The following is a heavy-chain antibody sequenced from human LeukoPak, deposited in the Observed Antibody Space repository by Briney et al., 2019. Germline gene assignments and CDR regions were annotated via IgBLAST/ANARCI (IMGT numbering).Heavy chain of an antibody. Sequence: PGWSLRLSCAASGFNFDDYSMHWIRQAPGKGLEWVSGISWNSGSAGYADSVKGRFTISRDNAKNSLYLQMNSLRTEDTALYYCAKDRTYSGYDALDYWGQGTLVTVSS. CDR1: GFNFDDYS. CDR3: AKDRTYSGYDALDY. J-gene: IGHJ4*02. D-gene: IGHD5-12*01. V-gene: IGHV3-9*01. CDR2: ISWNSGSA.